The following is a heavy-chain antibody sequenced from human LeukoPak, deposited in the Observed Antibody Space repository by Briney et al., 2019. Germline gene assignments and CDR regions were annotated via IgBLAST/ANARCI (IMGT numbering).Heavy chain of an antibody. V-gene: IGHV1-69*01. D-gene: IGHD3-9*01. CDR3: ASGDYDILTGYLDY. Sequence: SVKVSCKASRGTFSSYAISWVRQALGQGLEWMGGIIPIFGTANYAQKFQGRVTITADESTSTAYMELSSLRSEDTAVYYCASGDYDILTGYLDYWGQGTLVTVSS. CDR1: RGTFSSYA. J-gene: IGHJ4*02. CDR2: IIPIFGTA.